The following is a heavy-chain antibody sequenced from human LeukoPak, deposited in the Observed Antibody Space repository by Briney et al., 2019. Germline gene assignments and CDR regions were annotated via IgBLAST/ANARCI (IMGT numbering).Heavy chain of an antibody. J-gene: IGHJ6*03. D-gene: IGHD3-16*01. V-gene: IGHV4-38-2*01. Sequence: KPSETLSLTCAVSNYPITSDYYWVWIRQPPGQGLEWIGQIFHSGLAHYNPSLKSRVTMSVDTSRSQFSVNLNSVTAADTAVYYCGRAGFGTAYNRFYYYMDVWGKGTTVTVSS. CDR1: NYPITSDYY. CDR2: IFHSGLA. CDR3: GRAGFGTAYNRFYYYMDV.